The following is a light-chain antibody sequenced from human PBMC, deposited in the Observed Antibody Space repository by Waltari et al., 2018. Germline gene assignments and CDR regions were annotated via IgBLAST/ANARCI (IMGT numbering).Light chain of an antibody. Sequence: SYELTQTPSVSVSPGQTARITCSGHELPRKYAYWFQQKSGQAPRLVIYEDTKRPSGIPERFSGSSSETVATLTSTGAQVDDEADYYCYSSDSTGLRVFGGGTTVVVL. V-gene: IGLV3-10*01. CDR2: EDT. J-gene: IGLJ1*01. CDR1: ELPRKY. CDR3: YSSDSTGLRV.